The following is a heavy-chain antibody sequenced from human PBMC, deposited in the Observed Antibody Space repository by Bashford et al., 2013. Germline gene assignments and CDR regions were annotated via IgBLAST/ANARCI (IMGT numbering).Heavy chain of an antibody. CDR2: IYYSGST. CDR1: GGSISSYY. Sequence: SSETLSLTCTVSGGSISSYYWSWIRQPPGKGLEWIGYIYYSGSTNYNPSLKSRVTISVDTSKNQFSLKLSSVTAADTAVYYCARVAAGDSYFDYWAREPWSPSPQ. CDR3: ARVAAGDSYFDY. V-gene: IGHV4-59*01. D-gene: IGHD4-17*01. J-gene: IGHJ4*02.